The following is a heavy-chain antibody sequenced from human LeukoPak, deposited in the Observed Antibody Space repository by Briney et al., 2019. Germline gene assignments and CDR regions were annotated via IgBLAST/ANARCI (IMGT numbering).Heavy chain of an antibody. Sequence: LETLSLTCTVSGASIHDDHFTWIRQPPGKGLEWIGSIYYSGSTYYNPSLKSRDTISVDTSKNQFSLKLSSVTAADTAVYYCARNKGRYGSGRVHFDPWGQGTLVTVSS. J-gene: IGHJ5*02. D-gene: IGHD3-10*01. CDR3: ARNKGRYGSGRVHFDP. CDR2: IYYSGST. CDR1: GASIHDDH. V-gene: IGHV4-39*07.